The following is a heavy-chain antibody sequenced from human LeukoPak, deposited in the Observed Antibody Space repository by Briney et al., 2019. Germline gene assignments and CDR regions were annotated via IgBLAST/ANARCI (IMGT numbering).Heavy chain of an antibody. CDR1: GGTFSSYA. J-gene: IGHJ3*02. CDR3: ASGLPYYDSSSDAFDI. Sequence: SVRVSCKASGGTFSSYAISWVRQAPGQGLEWMGGIIPIFGTANYAQKFQGRVTITADESTSTAYMELSSLRSEDTAVYYCASGLPYYDSSSDAFDIWGQGTMVTVSS. D-gene: IGHD3-22*01. CDR2: IIPIFGTA. V-gene: IGHV1-69*13.